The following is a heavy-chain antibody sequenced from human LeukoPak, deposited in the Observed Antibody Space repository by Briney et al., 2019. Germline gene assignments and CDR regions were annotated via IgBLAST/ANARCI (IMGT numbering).Heavy chain of an antibody. CDR2: INWKSNNI. J-gene: IGHJ6*02. D-gene: IGHD5-24*01. Sequence: GGSLRLSCAASGFTLSSYWMSWVRQAPGKGLGWVSGINWKSNNIGYADSVKGRFTISRDNAKNSLYLQMNFLRTEDTALYYCARDRAGYFYAMDVWGQGTSVTVS. CDR3: ARDRAGYFYAMDV. V-gene: IGHV3-20*04. CDR1: GFTLSSYW.